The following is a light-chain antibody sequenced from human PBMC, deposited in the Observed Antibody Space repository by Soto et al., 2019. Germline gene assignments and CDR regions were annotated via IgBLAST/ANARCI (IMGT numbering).Light chain of an antibody. CDR2: AAS. CDR1: QGISNY. J-gene: IGKJ1*01. CDR3: QQYNSFIWT. Sequence: LQITQSPSSPSASVGDRVTITCRASQGISNYLAWYQQKPGKVPKLLIYAASTLQSGVPSRFSGSGSGTEFNLTISSLQPEDFATYYCQQYNSFIWTFGQGTKVDIK. V-gene: IGKV1-27*01.